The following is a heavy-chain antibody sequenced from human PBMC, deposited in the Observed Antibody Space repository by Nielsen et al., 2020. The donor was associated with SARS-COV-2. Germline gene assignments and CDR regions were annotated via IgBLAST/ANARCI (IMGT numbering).Heavy chain of an antibody. J-gene: IGHJ4*02. CDR3: ARGLWFGETGVDY. CDR1: GGSISSGGYY. CDR2: IYYSGST. V-gene: IGHV4-31*03. Sequence: SETVSLTCTVSGGSISSGGYYWSWIRQHPGKGLEWIGYIYYSGSTYYNPSLKSRVTISVDTSKNQFSLKLSSVTAADTAVYYCARGLWFGETGVDYWGQGTLVTVSS. D-gene: IGHD3-10*01.